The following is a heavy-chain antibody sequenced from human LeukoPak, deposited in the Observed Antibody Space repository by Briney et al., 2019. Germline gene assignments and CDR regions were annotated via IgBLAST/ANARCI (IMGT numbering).Heavy chain of an antibody. J-gene: IGHJ4*02. CDR2: IYHRGST. V-gene: IGHV4-38-2*01. Sequence: SETLSLTCAVSGYSISSGYYWGWIRQPPGKGLEWIGSIYHRGSTYYNPSLKSRVTISVDTSKNQFSLKLSSVTAADTAVYYCARAESSWDIDYWGQGTLVTVSS. CDR1: GYSISSGYY. D-gene: IGHD6-13*01. CDR3: ARAESSWDIDY.